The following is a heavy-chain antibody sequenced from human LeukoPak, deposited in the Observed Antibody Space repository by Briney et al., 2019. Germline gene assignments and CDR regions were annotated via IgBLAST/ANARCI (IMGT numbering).Heavy chain of an antibody. D-gene: IGHD6-13*01. CDR2: INPNSGGT. Sequence: ASVKVSCKASGYTFTGNYMHWVGQAPGQGLGWMGRINPNSGGTNYAQKFQGRATMIRDTSISTAYMELSRLRSDDTAVYYCARDRIAAAGQLYNWFDPWGQGTLVTVSS. J-gene: IGHJ5*02. CDR3: ARDRIAAAGQLYNWFDP. CDR1: GYTFTGNY. V-gene: IGHV1-2*06.